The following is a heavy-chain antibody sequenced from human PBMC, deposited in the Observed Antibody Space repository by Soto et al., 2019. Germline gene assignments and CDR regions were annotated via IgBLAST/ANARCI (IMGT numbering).Heavy chain of an antibody. V-gene: IGHV1-8*02. D-gene: IGHD6-19*01. CDR1: GSTVTSYD. J-gene: IGHJ6*02. CDR3: SAHSSGGNAGGYYHYGMDV. CDR2: LNPNSGNT. Sequence: ASVKVSCKASGSTVTSYDINWVCQATGQGLERMGWLNPNSGNTGYAQKLQGRVTMTRNTAIRTAYMEQRSLRSEDTAVYYCSAHSSGGNAGGYYHYGMDVWGQGTTVTVSS.